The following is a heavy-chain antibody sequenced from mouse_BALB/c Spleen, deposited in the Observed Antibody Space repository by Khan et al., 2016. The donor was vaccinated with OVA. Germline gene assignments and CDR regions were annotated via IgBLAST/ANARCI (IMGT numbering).Heavy chain of an antibody. J-gene: IGHJ4*01. CDR1: GYTFTDHA. CDR2: SSPGNGDI. Sequence: QVQLKESDAELVKPGASVKISCKASGYTFTDHAIHWVKQKPEQGLEWIGCSSPGNGDIKYNEKFKGKATLTADKSSSTAYMQLNSLTSEDSAVYFCERSDYYGNFYVMDYWGQGTAVTVSS. V-gene: IGHV1S53*02. CDR3: ERSDYYGNFYVMDY. D-gene: IGHD2-1*01.